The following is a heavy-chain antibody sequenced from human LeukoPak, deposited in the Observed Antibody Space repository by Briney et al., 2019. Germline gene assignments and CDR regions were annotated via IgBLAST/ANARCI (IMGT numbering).Heavy chain of an antibody. CDR1: GYRFTSYW. CDR2: ISPADSNT. Sequence: GESLKISCKGSGYRFTSYWIGWVRQMPGKGLEWMGIISPADSNTRYSPSFQGQVSISADKSINTAYLQWSSLKASDTATYYCARERYGGIEYWGQGTLVTVSS. D-gene: IGHD4-23*01. J-gene: IGHJ4*02. CDR3: ARERYGGIEY. V-gene: IGHV5-51*01.